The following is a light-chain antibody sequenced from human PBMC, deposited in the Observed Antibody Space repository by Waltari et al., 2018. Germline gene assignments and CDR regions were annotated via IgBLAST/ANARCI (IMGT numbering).Light chain of an antibody. J-gene: IGLJ1*01. V-gene: IGLV2-14*03. CDR3: SSYTSSNTLG. CDR2: AVT. CDR1: SSDVGGYNY. Sequence: QSALTQPASVSVSPGQSLTISSTRTSSDVGGYNYVPWYQQHPGKAPKLMIYAVTNRPAGVSNRFSGSKSGNTASLTISGLQAEDEADYYCSSYTSSNTLGFGTGTKVTVL.